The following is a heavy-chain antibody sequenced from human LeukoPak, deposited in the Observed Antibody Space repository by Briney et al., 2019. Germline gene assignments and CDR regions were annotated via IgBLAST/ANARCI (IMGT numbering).Heavy chain of an antibody. CDR2: ISGSGGST. CDR1: GFPFRSYA. CDR3: AKGGSSGWYLSNWFDP. Sequence: GGSLRLSCAASGFPFRSYAMSWVRQAPGKGLEWVSAISGSGGSTHYADSVKGRFTISRDNSKNTLYPQMNSLRADDTAVYYCAKGGSSGWYLSNWFDPWGQGTLVTVSS. J-gene: IGHJ5*02. V-gene: IGHV3-23*01. D-gene: IGHD6-19*01.